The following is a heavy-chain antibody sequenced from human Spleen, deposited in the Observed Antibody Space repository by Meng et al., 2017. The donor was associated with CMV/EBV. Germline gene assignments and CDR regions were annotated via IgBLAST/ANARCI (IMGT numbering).Heavy chain of an antibody. CDR2: ISTSSSTI. D-gene: IGHD2-2*01. Sequence: GGSLRLSCAASGFAFSSYEMNWVRQAPGKGLEWLSYISTSSSTIYYADSVKGRFTISRDNSKNTLYLQMNSLRAEDTAVYYCAKDREYIVVVPAALDYWGQGTLVTVSS. V-gene: IGHV3-48*01. CDR1: GFAFSSYE. CDR3: AKDREYIVVVPAALDY. J-gene: IGHJ4*02.